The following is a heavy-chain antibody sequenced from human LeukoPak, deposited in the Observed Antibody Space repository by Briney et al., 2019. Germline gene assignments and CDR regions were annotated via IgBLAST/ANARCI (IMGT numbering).Heavy chain of an antibody. CDR1: RFTFTDYG. Sequence: GRSLRLSCAASRFTFTDYGMHWVRQPPGKGLEWVALIWYDGSGRYYADSVKGRFTISRDNSKNTLYLQTNSLRAEDTAVYYCARDWCGGGSCYYFDHWGQGTLVTVSS. D-gene: IGHD2-15*01. CDR3: ARDWCGGGSCYYFDH. V-gene: IGHV3-33*01. CDR2: IWYDGSGR. J-gene: IGHJ4*02.